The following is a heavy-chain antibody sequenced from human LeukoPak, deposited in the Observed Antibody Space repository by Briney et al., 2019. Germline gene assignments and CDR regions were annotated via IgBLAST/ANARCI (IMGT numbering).Heavy chain of an antibody. D-gene: IGHD2-2*01. CDR3: ARVRYCSSTTCP. Sequence: SETLSLTCAVYGGSFSGYYWSWIRQPPGKGLEWIWEINHSGSTNYNPSLKSRVNISVDTSKNQFSLKLSSVTAADTAVYYCARVRYCSSTTCPWGQGTLVTVSS. V-gene: IGHV4-34*01. CDR2: INHSGST. J-gene: IGHJ5*02. CDR1: GGSFSGYY.